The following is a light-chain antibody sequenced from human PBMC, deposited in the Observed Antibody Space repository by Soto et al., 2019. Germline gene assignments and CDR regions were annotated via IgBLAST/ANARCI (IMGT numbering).Light chain of an antibody. J-gene: IGLJ1*01. Sequence: QSALTQPASVSGSPGQSITISCSGTRSDIWSYHYVAWYQQFPGKTPKILIYGVSNRPSGVSSRFSGSKSGNTASLTISGLQAEDEADYYCISYTGSSTSYVFGSGTKRPVL. V-gene: IGLV2-14*01. CDR2: GVS. CDR1: RSDIWSYHY. CDR3: ISYTGSSTSYV.